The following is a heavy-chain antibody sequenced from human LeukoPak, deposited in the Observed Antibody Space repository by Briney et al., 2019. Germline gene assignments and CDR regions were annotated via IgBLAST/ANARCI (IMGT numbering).Heavy chain of an antibody. V-gene: IGHV3-33*01. J-gene: IGHJ4*02. D-gene: IGHD2-2*01. CDR2: IWFDGSNE. CDR3: AREISVGYCSSTSCDSFDY. CDR1: GFTFSTYG. Sequence: GGSLRLSCATSGFTFSTYGMHWVRQAPGKGLEWVAFIWFDGSNEDYADSVKGRFTISRDNSKNTLFLQMNSLRAEDTAVYYCAREISVGYCSSTSCDSFDYWGQGTLVTVSS.